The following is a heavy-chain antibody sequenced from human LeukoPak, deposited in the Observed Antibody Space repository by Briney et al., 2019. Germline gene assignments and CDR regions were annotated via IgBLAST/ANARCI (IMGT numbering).Heavy chain of an antibody. J-gene: IGHJ4*02. D-gene: IGHD1-1*01. Sequence: SETLSLTCTVSGGSTSSYYWSWIRQPPGKGLEWIGYIYYSGSTNYNPSLKSRVTISVDTSKNQFSLKLSSVTAADTAVYYCARCGPRYISDYWGQGTLVTVSS. CDR2: IYYSGST. V-gene: IGHV4-59*01. CDR1: GGSTSSYY. CDR3: ARCGPRYISDY.